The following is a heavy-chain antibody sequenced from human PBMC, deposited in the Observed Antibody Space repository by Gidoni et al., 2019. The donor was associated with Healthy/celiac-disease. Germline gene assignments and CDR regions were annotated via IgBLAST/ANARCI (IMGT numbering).Heavy chain of an antibody. D-gene: IGHD2-2*01. J-gene: IGHJ4*02. CDR1: GFTLSSYG. CDR3: ARDGNVVVPALSYFDY. V-gene: IGHV3-30*03. Sequence: QVQLVESGGGVVQPGRSLRLSCAASGFTLSSYGMHWVRQAPGKGLEWVAVISYDGSNKYYADSVKGRFTISRDNSKNTLYLQMNSLRAEDTAVYYCARDGNVVVPALSYFDYWGQGTLVTVSS. CDR2: ISYDGSNK.